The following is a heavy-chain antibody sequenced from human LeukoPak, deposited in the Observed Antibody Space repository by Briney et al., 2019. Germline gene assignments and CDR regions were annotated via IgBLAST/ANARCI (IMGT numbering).Heavy chain of an antibody. CDR2: IYHSGST. CDR3: ARYSGYDSNWFDP. CDR1: GYSISSGYY. J-gene: IGHJ5*02. D-gene: IGHD5-12*01. Sequence: NPSETLSLTCTVSGYSISSGYYWGWIRPPPGKGLEWIGSIYHSGSTYYNPSLKSRVTISVDTSKNQFSLKLSSVTAADTAVYYCARYSGYDSNWFDPWGQGTLVTVSS. V-gene: IGHV4-38-2*02.